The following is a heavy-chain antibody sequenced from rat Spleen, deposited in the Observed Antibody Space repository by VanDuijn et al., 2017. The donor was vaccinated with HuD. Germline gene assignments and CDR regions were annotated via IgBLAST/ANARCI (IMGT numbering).Heavy chain of an antibody. CDR2: IWGDGST. CDR3: ARDLDGYFDY. D-gene: IGHD1-12*03. CDR1: GFSLPSYH. J-gene: IGHJ2*01. Sequence: QVQLKESGPGVVQPSQTLSLTCTVSGFSLPSYHVSWVRQPPGKGLERMGGIWGDGSTDYNLGLKSRLSISRDTSKNQVFLKMNSLQSEDTTTYYCARDLDGYFDYWGQGVMVTVSS. V-gene: IGHV2-15*01.